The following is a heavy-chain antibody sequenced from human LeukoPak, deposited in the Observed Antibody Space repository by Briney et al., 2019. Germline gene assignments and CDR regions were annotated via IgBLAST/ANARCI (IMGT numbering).Heavy chain of an antibody. CDR2: IKYDGSEK. CDR3: ARDWSSDWFGAFDI. Sequence: GGSLRLSCSAPGFISSNYWMYWVRQAPGKGLEWVANIKYDGSEKYYVDSVKGRFTISRDNAKNSLYLQMNSLRAEDTAVYYCARDWSSDWFGAFDIWGQGTMVTVSS. CDR1: GFISSNYW. V-gene: IGHV3-7*04. D-gene: IGHD3-9*01. J-gene: IGHJ3*02.